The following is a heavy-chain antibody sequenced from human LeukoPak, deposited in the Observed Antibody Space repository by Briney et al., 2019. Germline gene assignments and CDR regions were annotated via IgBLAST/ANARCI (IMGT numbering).Heavy chain of an antibody. J-gene: IGHJ1*01. CDR1: GFTFSSYS. CDR2: ISSSSSYI. Sequence: GGSLRLSCAASGFTFSSYSMNWVRQAPGKGLEWVSSISSSSSYIYYADSVKGRFTISRDNAKNSLYLQMNSLRAEDTAVYYSARDFLGGALYSSSSTEYFQHWGQGTLVTVSS. V-gene: IGHV3-21*01. CDR3: ARDFLGGALYSSSSTEYFQH. D-gene: IGHD6-6*01.